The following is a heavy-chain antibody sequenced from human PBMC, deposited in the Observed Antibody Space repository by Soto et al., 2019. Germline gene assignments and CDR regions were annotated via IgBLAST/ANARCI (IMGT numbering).Heavy chain of an antibody. CDR1: GGTFSSYA. CDR3: ARMHCTNGVCPPDFDY. Sequence: GASVKVSCKAPGGTFSSYAISWVRQAPGQGLEWMGGIIPIFGTANYAQKFQGRVTITADKSTSTAYMELSSLRSEDTAVYYCARMHCTNGVCPPDFDYWGQGTLVTVSS. V-gene: IGHV1-69*06. CDR2: IIPIFGTA. D-gene: IGHD2-8*01. J-gene: IGHJ4*02.